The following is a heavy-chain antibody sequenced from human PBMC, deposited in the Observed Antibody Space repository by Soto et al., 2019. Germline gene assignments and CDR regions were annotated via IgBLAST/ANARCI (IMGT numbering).Heavy chain of an antibody. CDR3: AKRSSDWYFDY. V-gene: IGHV3-23*01. CDR2: ISGSGAST. J-gene: IGHJ4*02. CDR1: GFTLSNSV. Sequence: GGSLRLSCAASGFTLSNSVMSWVRQAPGKGLEWVSGISGSGASTYYADSVKGRFTISRDNSKNTLYLQVNSLRADDTAVYYCAKRSSDWYFDYWGQGTLVTVSS. D-gene: IGHD6-19*01.